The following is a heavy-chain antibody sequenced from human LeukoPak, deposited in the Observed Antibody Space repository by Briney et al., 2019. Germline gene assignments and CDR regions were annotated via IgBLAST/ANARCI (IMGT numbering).Heavy chain of an antibody. CDR1: GFTVSRNY. V-gene: IGHV3-53*01. Sequence: GGSLRPSCAASGFTVSRNYMSWVRQAPGKGLEWVSVIYSGGSTYYADSVKGRFTISRDNSKNTVYLQMNSLRAEDTAVYYCGSSSSWSYIDYWGQGTLVTVSS. CDR2: IYSGGST. J-gene: IGHJ4*02. D-gene: IGHD6-13*01. CDR3: GSSSSWSYIDY.